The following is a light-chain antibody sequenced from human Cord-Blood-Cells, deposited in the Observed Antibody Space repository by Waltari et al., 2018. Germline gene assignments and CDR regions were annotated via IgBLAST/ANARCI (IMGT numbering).Light chain of an antibody. CDR2: DVS. J-gene: IGLJ1*01. CDR3: SSYTSSSTYV. Sequence: QSALTQPASVSGSPGQSLTISCTGTSSDVGGYNYVSWYQQHPGKAPKLMIHDVSNRPSGVSNLFSGSKSGNTASLTISGLQAEDEADYYCSSYTSSSTYVFGTGTKVTVL. CDR1: SSDVGGYNY. V-gene: IGLV2-14*01.